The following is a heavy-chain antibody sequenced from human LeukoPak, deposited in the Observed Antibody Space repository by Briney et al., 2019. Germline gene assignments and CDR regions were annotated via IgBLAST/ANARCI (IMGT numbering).Heavy chain of an antibody. D-gene: IGHD6-19*01. J-gene: IGHJ4*02. Sequence: GGSLRLSCAASGFTFDDYTMHWVRQAPGKGLEWVSLISWDGGSTYYADSVKGRFTISRDNSKNSLYLQMNSLRAEDTALYYCAREREDGYSSGWYGGYYFDYWGQGTLVTVSS. CDR3: AREREDGYSSGWYGGYYFDY. CDR2: ISWDGGST. CDR1: GFTFDDYT. V-gene: IGHV3-43*01.